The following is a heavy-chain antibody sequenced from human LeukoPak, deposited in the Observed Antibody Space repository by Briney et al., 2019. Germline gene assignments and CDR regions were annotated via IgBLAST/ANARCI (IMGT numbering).Heavy chain of an antibody. CDR1: GGSISSYY. Sequence: SETLSLTCTVSGGSISSYYWSWIRQPPGKGLEWIGYIYYSGSTYYNPSLKSRVTISVDTSKNQFSLKLSSVTAADTAVYYCAREGTSIAVAETNWFDPWGQGTLVTVSS. D-gene: IGHD6-19*01. J-gene: IGHJ5*02. CDR2: IYYSGST. CDR3: AREGTSIAVAETNWFDP. V-gene: IGHV4-59*12.